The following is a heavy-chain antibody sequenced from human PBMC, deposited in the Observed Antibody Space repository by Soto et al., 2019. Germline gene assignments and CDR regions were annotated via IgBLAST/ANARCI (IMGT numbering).Heavy chain of an antibody. V-gene: IGHV4-59*01. CDR1: GGSISSYY. Sequence: PSETLSLTCTVSGGSISSYYWSWIRQPPGKGLEWIGYIYHSGSTNYNPSLKSRVTISVDTSKNQFSLKLSSVTAADTAVYYCARGGVFDYWGQGTLVTVSS. CDR2: IYHSGST. D-gene: IGHD3-10*01. CDR3: ARGGVFDY. J-gene: IGHJ4*02.